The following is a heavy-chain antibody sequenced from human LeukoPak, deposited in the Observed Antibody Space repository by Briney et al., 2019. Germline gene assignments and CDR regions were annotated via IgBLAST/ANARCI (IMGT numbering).Heavy chain of an antibody. J-gene: IGHJ4*02. CDR1: GGSFSGYY. V-gene: IGHV4-34*01. CDR2: INHSGST. D-gene: IGHD4-17*01. Sequence: PSETLSLTCAVYGGSFSGYYWSWIRQPPGKGLEWIGEINHSGSTNYNPSLKSRVTVSVDTSKNQFSLELSSVTAADTAVYYCARGLSMTTVTPFDYWGQGTLVTVSS. CDR3: ARGLSMTTVTPFDY.